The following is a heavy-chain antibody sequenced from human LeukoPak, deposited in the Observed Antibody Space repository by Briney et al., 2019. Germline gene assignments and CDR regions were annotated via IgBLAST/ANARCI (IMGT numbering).Heavy chain of an antibody. V-gene: IGHV3-66*01. CDR2: IHGGGNT. CDR3: ARASDYDSGGYYIGGTFDY. CDR1: GFTVSSNY. Sequence: GGSLRLSCAASGFTVSSNYMSWVRQAPGKGLGWVSVIHGGGNTNYADSVRGRFTTSRDNAKNSLFLQMTSLRDEDTAVYYCARASDYDSGGYYIGGTFDYWGQGTLVTVSS. D-gene: IGHD3-22*01. J-gene: IGHJ4*02.